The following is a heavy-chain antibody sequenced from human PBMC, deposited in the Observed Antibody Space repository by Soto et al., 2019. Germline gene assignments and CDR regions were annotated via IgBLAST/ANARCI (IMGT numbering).Heavy chain of an antibody. V-gene: IGHV3-74*01. CDR2: IHSDGSST. Sequence: EVQLVESGGGLVRPGGSLRLSCAASGFTFSYYWMHWVRQAPGKGLVWVSRIHSDGSSTTYADFVKGRFIISRDNASNTVALQMNSVRVEDTAVYYCARGDRGAFDLWGQGTVVTVSS. CDR3: ARGDRGAFDL. D-gene: IGHD1-26*01. CDR1: GFTFSYYW. J-gene: IGHJ3*01.